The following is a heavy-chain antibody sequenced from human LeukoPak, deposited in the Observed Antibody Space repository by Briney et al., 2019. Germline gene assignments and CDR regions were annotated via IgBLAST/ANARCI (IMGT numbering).Heavy chain of an antibody. D-gene: IGHD2-8*02. CDR2: ISYGGGA. CDR3: ARRPPAGGADWFDP. CDR1: GGSITSTSFS. Sequence: SETLSLTCSVSGGSITSTSFSWGWIRQPPGRGLEWIGTISYGGGAYYNPSLKSRVTISLNTSKNQFPLKVNSVTAADTAVYHCARRPPAGGADWFDPWGQGTLVTVSS. J-gene: IGHJ5*02. V-gene: IGHV4-39*01.